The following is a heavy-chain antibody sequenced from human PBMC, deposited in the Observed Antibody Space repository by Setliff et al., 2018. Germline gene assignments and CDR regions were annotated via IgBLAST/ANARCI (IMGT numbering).Heavy chain of an antibody. CDR3: ARLPPLHTPMALAFDD. CDR2: MYYSGDP. J-gene: IGHJ4*02. V-gene: IGHV4-59*08. D-gene: IGHD5-18*01. CDR1: GGSVRGYY. Sequence: SETLSLTCTVSGGSVRGYYWSWIRQPAGKGLEWIGYMYYSGDPNYNPSLKSRVTISVDTSKNQFSLELRSVTAADTAVYYCARLPPLHTPMALAFDDWGQGILVTVSS.